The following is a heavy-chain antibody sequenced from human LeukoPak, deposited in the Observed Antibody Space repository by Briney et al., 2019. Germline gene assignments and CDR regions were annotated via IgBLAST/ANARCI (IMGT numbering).Heavy chain of an antibody. J-gene: IGHJ4*02. Sequence: GGSLRLSCAASGFTFSSYAMGWVRQAPGKGLQWVSAISVSGGRTYYADSVKGRFTISRDNSKNTLYLQMNSLRAEDTAVYYCAKASWDDEYIFDYWGQGTLVTVSS. CDR3: AKASWDDEYIFDY. V-gene: IGHV3-23*01. D-gene: IGHD1-1*01. CDR1: GFTFSSYA. CDR2: ISVSGGRT.